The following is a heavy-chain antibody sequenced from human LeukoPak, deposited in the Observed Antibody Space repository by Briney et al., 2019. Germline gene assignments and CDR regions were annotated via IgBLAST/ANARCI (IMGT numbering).Heavy chain of an antibody. Sequence: SETLSLTCTVSGGSISSSSYYWGWIRQPPGKGLEWIGSIYYSGSTYYNPSLKSRVTISVDTSKNQFSLKLSSVTAADTAVYYCAKFQEFMITFGGVIRDEGRGAFDIWGQGTMVTVSS. J-gene: IGHJ3*02. CDR2: IYYSGST. CDR1: GGSISSSSYY. D-gene: IGHD3-16*02. CDR3: AKFQEFMITFGGVIRDEGRGAFDI. V-gene: IGHV4-39*07.